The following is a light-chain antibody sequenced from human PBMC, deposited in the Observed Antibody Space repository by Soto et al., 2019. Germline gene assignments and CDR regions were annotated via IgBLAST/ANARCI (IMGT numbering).Light chain of an antibody. CDR1: QSVSSSY. J-gene: IGKJ5*01. Sequence: EIVLTQSPGTLSFSPLEGATLSCSSSQSVSSSYIAWYQQRPGQTPSLLIYGASTRATGIPDRFSGSGSGTHFTLTISRLEPGDFAVYYCQNFGGTTFNFGQGTRLEIK. CDR3: QNFGGTTFN. V-gene: IGKV3-20*01. CDR2: GAS.